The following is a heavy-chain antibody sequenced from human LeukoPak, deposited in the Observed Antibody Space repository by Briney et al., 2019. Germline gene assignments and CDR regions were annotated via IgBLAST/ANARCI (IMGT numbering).Heavy chain of an antibody. CDR2: IYTSGST. J-gene: IGHJ4*02. CDR1: GGSISSYY. Sequence: PSETLPLTCTVSGGSISSYYWSWIRQPPGKGLEWIGYIYTSGSTNYNPSLKSRVTISVDTSKNQLSLKLSSVTAADTAVYYCARHGSYGSFDYWGQGTLVTVSS. V-gene: IGHV4-4*09. D-gene: IGHD3-10*01. CDR3: ARHGSYGSFDY.